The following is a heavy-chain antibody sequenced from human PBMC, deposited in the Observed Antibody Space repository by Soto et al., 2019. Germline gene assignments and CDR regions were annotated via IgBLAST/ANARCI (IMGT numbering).Heavy chain of an antibody. V-gene: IGHV1-18*01. CDR3: ARDPGSVPAGILADYISGRDG. CDR2: ISAYNGNT. J-gene: IGHJ6*04. Sequence: GVAARGSCAASGYTFTIVGICRARPAPGPVPWWMGWISAYNGNTNYAQKLQGRVTMTTDTSTSTAYMELRSLRSDDTAEYYCARDPGSVPAGILADYISGRDGRGTGTNVPISS. D-gene: IGHD2-2*01. CDR1: GYTFTIVG.